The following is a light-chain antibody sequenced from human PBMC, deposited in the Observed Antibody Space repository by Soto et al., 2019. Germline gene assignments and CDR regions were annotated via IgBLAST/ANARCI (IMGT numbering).Light chain of an antibody. Sequence: EIVLTQSPGTLSLSPGERATLSCRASQSVSSSYLAWYQQKPGQAPRLLIYGASSRATGIPDRFSGSGSGTDFTLTISRLGPEDFAVYYCQQYGSSPPWTLGQGTKVEIK. CDR3: QQYGSSPPWT. V-gene: IGKV3-20*01. J-gene: IGKJ1*01. CDR2: GAS. CDR1: QSVSSSY.